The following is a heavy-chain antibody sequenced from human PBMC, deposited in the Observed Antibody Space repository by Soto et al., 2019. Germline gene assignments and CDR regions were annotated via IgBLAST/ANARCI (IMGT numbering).Heavy chain of an antibody. D-gene: IGHD1-26*01. J-gene: IGHJ4*02. V-gene: IGHV4-31*01. Sequence: QVQLQESGPGLVKPSQTLSLTCTVSGGSISSGGYYWSWIRQHPGKGLEWIGYIYYSGSTYYNPPRKSLVTISVATSKNPFSLTLSSVTAADTAVYYCAIDRGPWTNFDYSGQGTLVTVSS. CDR3: AIDRGPWTNFDY. CDR1: GGSISSGGYY. CDR2: IYYSGST.